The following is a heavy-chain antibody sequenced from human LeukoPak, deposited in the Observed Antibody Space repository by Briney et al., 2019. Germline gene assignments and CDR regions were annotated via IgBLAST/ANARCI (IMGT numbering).Heavy chain of an antibody. D-gene: IGHD3-10*01. CDR2: MNPDSGNT. CDR1: GYSFTIYD. CDR3: ARGKRFGELLYG. Sequence: ASVKVSCKASGYSFTIYDVNWVRQATGQGLEWMGWMNPDSGNTGYAQKFQGRVTMTRNTSISTAYMELSSLTSEDTAVYYCARGKRFGELLYGWGQGTLVTVSS. J-gene: IGHJ4*02. V-gene: IGHV1-8*01.